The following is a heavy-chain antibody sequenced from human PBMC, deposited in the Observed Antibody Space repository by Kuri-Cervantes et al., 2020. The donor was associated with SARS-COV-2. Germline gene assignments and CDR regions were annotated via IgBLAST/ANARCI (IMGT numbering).Heavy chain of an antibody. CDR2: IYYSGST. Sequence: SETLSLTCTVSGGSTSGYYWSWIRQPPGKGLEWIGYIYYSGSTNYNPSLKSRVTISVDTSKNQFSLKLSSVTAADTAVYYCARDRNGYYYDNSGYQEYYYYGMDVWGQGTTVTVSS. CDR1: GGSTSGYY. J-gene: IGHJ6*02. V-gene: IGHV4-59*01. D-gene: IGHD3-22*01. CDR3: ARDRNGYYYDNSGYQEYYYYGMDV.